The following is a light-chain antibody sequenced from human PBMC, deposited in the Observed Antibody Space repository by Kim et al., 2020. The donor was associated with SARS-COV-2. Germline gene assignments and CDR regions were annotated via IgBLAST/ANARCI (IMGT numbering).Light chain of an antibody. CDR2: DVS. J-gene: IGLJ2*01. CDR3: CSYAGSYGVV. CDR1: SGDVGGYNN. V-gene: IGLV2-11*01. Sequence: QSVTISCTGTSGDVGGYNNVSWYQQHPGKAPKLLIYDVSKRPSGVPDRFSGSKSGNTASLTISGLQAEDEADYYCCSYAGSYGVVFGGGTKLTVL.